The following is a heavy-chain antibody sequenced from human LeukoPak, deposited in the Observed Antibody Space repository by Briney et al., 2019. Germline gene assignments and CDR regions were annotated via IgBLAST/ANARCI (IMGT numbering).Heavy chain of an antibody. Sequence: GGSLRLSCAASGFTFDDYGMSWVRQAPGKGLEWVSAISGSGGSTYYADSVKGRFTISRDSSKNTLYLQMNSLRDEDTAVYYCAKGSGYYPEGSDYWGQGTLATVSS. D-gene: IGHD3-22*01. CDR3: AKGSGYYPEGSDY. CDR2: ISGSGGST. J-gene: IGHJ4*02. CDR1: GFTFDDYG. V-gene: IGHV3-23*01.